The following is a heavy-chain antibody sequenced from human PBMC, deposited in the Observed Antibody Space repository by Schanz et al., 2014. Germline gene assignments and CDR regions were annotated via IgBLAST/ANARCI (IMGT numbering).Heavy chain of an antibody. CDR3: ARRGIGGTYYREPFDY. CDR2: IYASGGT. CDR1: GGSISSSSYY. D-gene: IGHD1-26*01. Sequence: QLQLQESGPGLVKPSETLSLTCTVSGGSISSSSYYWGWIRQPPGKGLEWIGSIYASGGTYYNPSLKRRVTISVDPSKTLFSLRLSSVTAADTAVYFCARRGIGGTYYREPFDYWGQGTLVTVSS. V-gene: IGHV4-39*01. J-gene: IGHJ4*02.